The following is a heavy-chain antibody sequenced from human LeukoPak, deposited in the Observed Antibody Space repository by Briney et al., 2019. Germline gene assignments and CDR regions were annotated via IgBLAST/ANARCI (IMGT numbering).Heavy chain of an antibody. CDR3: ARVPCGSDCFEYYFDY. J-gene: IGHJ4*02. CDR2: ISAYNGNT. D-gene: IGHD2-21*02. CDR1: GYTFTSYG. Sequence: ASVKVSCKASGYTFTSYGISWVRQAPGQGLEWMGWISAYNGNTNYAQKLQGRVTMTTDTSTSTAYMELRSLRSDDTAVYYCARVPCGSDCFEYYFDYWGQGTLVTVSS. V-gene: IGHV1-18*01.